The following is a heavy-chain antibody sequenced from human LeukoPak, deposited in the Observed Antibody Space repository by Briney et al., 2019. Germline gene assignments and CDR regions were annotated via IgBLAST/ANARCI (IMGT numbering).Heavy chain of an antibody. V-gene: IGHV4-39*07. Sequence: SETLSLTCTVSGGSISSSSYYWGWIRQPPGKGLEWIGSIYYSGSTYYNPSLKSRVTISVDTSKNQFSLKLSSVTAADTAVYYCARAVMGPHGYYYDSSGYSPSGAFDIWGQGTMVTVSS. CDR3: ARAVMGPHGYYYDSSGYSPSGAFDI. D-gene: IGHD3-22*01. CDR1: GGSISSSSYY. CDR2: IYYSGST. J-gene: IGHJ3*02.